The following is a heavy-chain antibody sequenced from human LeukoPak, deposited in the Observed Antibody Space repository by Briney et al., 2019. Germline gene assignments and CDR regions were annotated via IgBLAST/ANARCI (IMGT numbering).Heavy chain of an antibody. V-gene: IGHV3-7*01. CDR1: GFTFSSYW. CDR3: AREYSSSSPDPFYYYYYYMDV. Sequence: GGSLRLSCAASGFTFSSYWMSWVRRAPGEGLEGVANIKQDGSEKYYVDSVKGRFTISRDNAKNSLYLQMNSLRAEDTAVYYCAREYSSSSPDPFYYYYYYMDVWGKGTTVTVSS. J-gene: IGHJ6*03. CDR2: IKQDGSEK. D-gene: IGHD6-6*01.